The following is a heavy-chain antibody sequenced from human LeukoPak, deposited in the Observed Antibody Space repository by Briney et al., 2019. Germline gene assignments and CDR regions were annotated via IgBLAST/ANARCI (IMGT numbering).Heavy chain of an antibody. D-gene: IGHD6-13*01. J-gene: IGHJ5*02. Sequence: SVKVSCKASGGTFSSYAISWVRQAPGQGLEWMGGIIPIFGTANYAQKFQGRVTITADKSTSTAYMELSSLRSEDTAVYYCARDRGIAAAGAGWFDPWGQGTLVTVSS. CDR1: GGTFSSYA. CDR3: ARDRGIAAAGAGWFDP. CDR2: IIPIFGTA. V-gene: IGHV1-69*06.